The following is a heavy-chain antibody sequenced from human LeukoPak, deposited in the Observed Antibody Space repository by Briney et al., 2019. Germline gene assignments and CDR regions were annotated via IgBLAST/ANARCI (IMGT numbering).Heavy chain of an antibody. D-gene: IGHD4-17*01. V-gene: IGHV1-2*02. J-gene: IGHJ4*02. CDR3: ASPLGDYGDYGHFDY. CDR2: IHPNSGGT. Sequence: GASVKVSYKASGYTFTGYYMHGVSQAPGQGLEWMGWIHPNSGGTNYAQKFQGRFTMTRDTSISTAYMELSRLRSDDTAVYYCASPLGDYGDYGHFDYWGQGTLVTVSS. CDR1: GYTFTGYY.